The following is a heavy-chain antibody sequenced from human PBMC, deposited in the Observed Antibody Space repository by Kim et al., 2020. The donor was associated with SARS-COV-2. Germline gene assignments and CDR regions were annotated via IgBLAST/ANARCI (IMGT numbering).Heavy chain of an antibody. CDR3: ARPVGDCSGGSCYYYYYGMDV. D-gene: IGHD2-15*01. Sequence: GGSLRLSCAASGFTFSSYWMHWVRQAPGKGLVWVSRINSDGSSTSYADSVKGRVNISRDNAKNTLYLQMNSLRAEDTAVYYCARPVGDCSGGSCYYYYYGMDVWGQGTTVTVSS. V-gene: IGHV3-74*01. J-gene: IGHJ6*02. CDR2: INSDGSST. CDR1: GFTFSSYW.